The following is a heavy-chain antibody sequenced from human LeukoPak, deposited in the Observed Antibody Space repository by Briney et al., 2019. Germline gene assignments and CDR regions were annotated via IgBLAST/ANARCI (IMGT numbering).Heavy chain of an antibody. V-gene: IGHV3-23*01. J-gene: IGHJ3*02. CDR3: AKGGYCSSTSCYAGLRYFDWLLYRDPLYAFDI. CDR2: ISGSGGST. CDR1: GFTFSSYA. Sequence: PGGSLRLSCAASGFTFSSYAMSWVRQAPGKGLEWVSAISGSGGSTYYADSVKGRFTISRDNSKNTLYLQMNSLRAEDTAVYYCAKGGYCSSTSCYAGLRYFDWLLYRDPLYAFDIWGQGTMVTVSS. D-gene: IGHD2-2*01.